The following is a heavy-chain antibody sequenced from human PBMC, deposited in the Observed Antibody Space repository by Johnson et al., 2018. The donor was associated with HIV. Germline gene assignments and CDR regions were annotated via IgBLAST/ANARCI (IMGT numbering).Heavy chain of an antibody. CDR2: IRYGGSNK. CDR3: ARGELYIQCFAFDAFDI. CDR1: GFTFSSYG. V-gene: IGHV3-30*02. J-gene: IGHJ3*02. D-gene: IGHD1-7*01. Sequence: QVQLVESGGGVVQPGGSLRLSCAASGFTFSSYGMHWVRQAPGKGLEWVAFIRYGGSNKYYADSVKGRFTISRDNSKNTLYLQMNSLRPEDTAVYFCARGELYIQCFAFDAFDIWGQGTMVTVSS.